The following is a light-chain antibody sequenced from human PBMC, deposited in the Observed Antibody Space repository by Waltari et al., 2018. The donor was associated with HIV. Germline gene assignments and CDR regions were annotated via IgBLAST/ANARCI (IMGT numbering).Light chain of an antibody. CDR3: QQYDNLPLT. Sequence: DIQMTQSPSSLSASVGDRVTITCQASQDITNYLTWYQQKPGKAPKPLIYGASSLETGVPSRFSGSGSGTDFTFTISSLQPEDIATYYCQQYDNLPLTFGGGTKVEIK. J-gene: IGKJ4*01. V-gene: IGKV1-33*01. CDR1: QDITNY. CDR2: GAS.